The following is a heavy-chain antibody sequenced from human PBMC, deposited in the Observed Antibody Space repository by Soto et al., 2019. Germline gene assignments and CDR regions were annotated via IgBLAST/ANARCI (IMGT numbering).Heavy chain of an antibody. CDR1: GFTFSNDW. V-gene: IGHV3-74*01. Sequence: EVPLVESGGGLVQPGGSLRLSCAASGFTFSNDWMNWVRQGPGKGLEWVSRIISGGSRVSYADSVKGRFTIARDNAKNTLYLEMHSLTAEDTAVYYCARERTSKGGMDVWGQGTTVTVSS. CDR2: IISGGSRV. J-gene: IGHJ6*02. CDR3: ARERTSKGGMDV.